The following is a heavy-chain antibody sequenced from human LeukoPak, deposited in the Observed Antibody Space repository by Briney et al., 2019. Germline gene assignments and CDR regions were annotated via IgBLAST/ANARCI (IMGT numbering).Heavy chain of an antibody. V-gene: IGHV3-23*01. CDR1: GFTLSNYA. Sequence: GGSLRLSCAASGFTLSNYAMNWVRQAPGKGLEWVSGIDGSGGSPPSADSVKGRFTISRDLSKNTLYLQMNSLRAEDTAVYYCARESHSSSWIDYWGQGTLVTVSS. J-gene: IGHJ4*02. CDR3: ARESHSSSWIDY. CDR2: IDGSGGSP. D-gene: IGHD6-13*01.